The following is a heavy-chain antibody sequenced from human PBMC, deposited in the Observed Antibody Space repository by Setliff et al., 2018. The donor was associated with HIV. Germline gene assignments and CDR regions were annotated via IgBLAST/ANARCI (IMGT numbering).Heavy chain of an antibody. CDR3: ARDGNYYYYYMDV. V-gene: IGHV3-21*01. CDR1: GFTFSSYS. Sequence: PGGSLRLSCAASGFTFSSYSMNWVRPAPGKGLEWVSSISSSSSYIYYADSVKGRFTISRDNAKNSLYLQMNSLRAEDTAVYCCARDGNYYYYYMDVWGKGTTVTVSS. CDR2: ISSSSSYI. D-gene: IGHD1-26*01. J-gene: IGHJ6*03.